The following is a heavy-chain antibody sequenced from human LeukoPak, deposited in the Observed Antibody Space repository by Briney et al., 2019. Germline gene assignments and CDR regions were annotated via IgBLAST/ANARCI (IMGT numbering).Heavy chain of an antibody. CDR2: INGGGDFT. J-gene: IGHJ4*02. Sequence: GGSLRLSCAASGFTFSSYAMSWVRQAPGKGLEWVSAINGGGDFTYYADFVKGRFTISRDNSKNTLFLQMNSLRVEDTAIYYCAREDTTAAYFDYWGQGTLVTVSS. V-gene: IGHV3-23*01. CDR1: GFTFSSYA. D-gene: IGHD5-18*01. CDR3: AREDTTAAYFDY.